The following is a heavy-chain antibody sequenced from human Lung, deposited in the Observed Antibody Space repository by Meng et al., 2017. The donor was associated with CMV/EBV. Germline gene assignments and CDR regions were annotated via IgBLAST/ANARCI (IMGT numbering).Heavy chain of an antibody. V-gene: IGHV3-66*02. Sequence: GGSLRLXCAASGFTVSDNYMSWVRQAPGKGLEWVSVIYSGGSTYYADSVKGRFTISRDNSKNTLYLQMNSLRAEDTAVYYCARDLEWFGSGGYFGMDVWGQGXTVTVSS. D-gene: IGHD3-10*01. J-gene: IGHJ6*02. CDR3: ARDLEWFGSGGYFGMDV. CDR2: IYSGGST. CDR1: GFTVSDNY.